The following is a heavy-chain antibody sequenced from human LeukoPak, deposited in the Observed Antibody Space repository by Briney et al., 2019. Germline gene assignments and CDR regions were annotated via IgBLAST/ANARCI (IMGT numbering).Heavy chain of an antibody. V-gene: IGHV4-34*01. CDR3: ARGRGIVGAPGY. CDR2: INHSGST. D-gene: IGHD1-26*01. Sequence: GSLRLSCAASGFTFSSYSMSWIRQPPGKGLEWIGEINHSGSTNYNPSLKSRVTISVDTSKNQFSLKLSSVTAADTAVYYCARGRGIVGAPGYWGQGTLVTVSS. CDR1: GFTFSSYS. J-gene: IGHJ4*02.